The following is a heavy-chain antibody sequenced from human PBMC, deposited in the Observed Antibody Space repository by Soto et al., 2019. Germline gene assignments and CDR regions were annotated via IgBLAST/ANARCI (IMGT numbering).Heavy chain of an antibody. CDR3: ARDSGSYADY. V-gene: IGHV3-74*01. CDR1: GFTFSSYW. J-gene: IGHJ4*02. CDR2: INRDGSST. Sequence: EVQLVESGGGLVQPGGSLRLSCAASGFTFSSYWMHWVRQAPGKGLVWVSRINRDGSSTDYADSVKGRFTISRDNAKTTLYLQMNSLRAEDTAVYYCARDSGSYADYWGQGTLVTVSS. D-gene: IGHD1-26*01.